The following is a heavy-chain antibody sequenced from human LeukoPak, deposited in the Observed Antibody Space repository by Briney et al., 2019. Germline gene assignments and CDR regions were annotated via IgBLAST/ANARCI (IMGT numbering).Heavy chain of an antibody. J-gene: IGHJ4*02. Sequence: GEPLRLSCAASGFTFSNFGMHWVRQAPGKGLEWMAVISYDGKVTYYADSVKGRFTISRDNSRNTLYLQLNSLRAEDTAVYYCAKAEKSSTWALLHYWGQGTLVTVSS. V-gene: IGHV3-30*18. CDR3: AKAEKSSTWALLHY. CDR1: GFTFSNFG. D-gene: IGHD6-13*01. CDR2: ISYDGKVT.